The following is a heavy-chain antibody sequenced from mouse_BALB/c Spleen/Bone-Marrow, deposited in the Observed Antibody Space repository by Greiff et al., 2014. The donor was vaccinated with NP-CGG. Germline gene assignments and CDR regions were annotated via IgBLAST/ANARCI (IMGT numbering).Heavy chain of an antibody. J-gene: IGHJ4*01. CDR2: ITKGGGST. CDR1: GFTFSDYY. Sequence: VQLKDSGGGLVQPGGSLKLSCATSGFTFSDYYMYWVRQTPEKRLEWVAYITKGGGSTYYPDIVKGRFTISRDNAKNTLYLQMSRLKSEDTAMYHCARQLAYAMDYWGQGTSVTVSS. CDR3: ARQLAYAMDY. D-gene: IGHD4-1*01. V-gene: IGHV5-12*02.